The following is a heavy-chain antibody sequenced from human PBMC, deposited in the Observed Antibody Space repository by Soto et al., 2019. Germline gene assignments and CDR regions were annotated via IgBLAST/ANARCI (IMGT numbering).Heavy chain of an antibody. Sequence: EVQLLESGGGLVQPGGSLRLSCAASGFTFSTYAMSWVRQAPGKGLEWVSVIGDSDASTYYADSVKGRFTVSRDNSKSTLYLQMSSLRAEDTAQYYCARLLTGKTAWGQGTLVTVSS. D-gene: IGHD1-20*01. J-gene: IGHJ5*02. CDR2: IGDSDAST. CDR3: ARLLTGKTA. V-gene: IGHV3-23*01. CDR1: GFTFSTYA.